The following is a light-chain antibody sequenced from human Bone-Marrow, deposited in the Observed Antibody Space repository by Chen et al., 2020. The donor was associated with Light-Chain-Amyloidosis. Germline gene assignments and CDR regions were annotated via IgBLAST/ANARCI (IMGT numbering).Light chain of an antibody. V-gene: IGKV3-20*01. CDR2: GSS. CDR3: HQYGTSPLA. CDR1: QTFSSNY. J-gene: IGKJ4*01. Sequence: EFVLTQSPGTMYLSPGEGAKHSCRASQTFSSNYLTWYQQKFGQATRLLIYGSSSRAPDIPDCFPCSVSGTDFTLTINRLKPEDYALYYCHQYGTSPLAFGCGTQVEIK.